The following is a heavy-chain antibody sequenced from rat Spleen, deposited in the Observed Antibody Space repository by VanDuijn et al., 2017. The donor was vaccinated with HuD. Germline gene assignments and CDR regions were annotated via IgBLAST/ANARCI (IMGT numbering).Heavy chain of an antibody. D-gene: IGHD1-9*01. CDR3: ARGGYNYGWFAY. J-gene: IGHJ3*01. CDR2: ISPSGGST. Sequence: EVQLVESGGGAVQPGRSMKLSCAASGFTFSNYGLHWIRQAPTKGLEWVASISPSGGSTYYRGSVKGRFTISRDNAKNTLYLQMDSLRSEDTATYYCARGGYNYGWFAYWGQGTLVTVSS. V-gene: IGHV5-19*01. CDR1: GFTFSNYG.